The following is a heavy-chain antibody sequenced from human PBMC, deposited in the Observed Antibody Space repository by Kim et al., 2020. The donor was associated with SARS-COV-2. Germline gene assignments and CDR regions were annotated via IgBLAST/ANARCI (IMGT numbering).Heavy chain of an antibody. CDR2: ISAYNGNT. CDR3: ARDCSSTSCPFPLIDDAFDI. D-gene: IGHD2-2*01. Sequence: ASVKVSCKASGYTFTSYGISWVRQAPGQGLEWMGWISAYNGNTNYAQKLQGRVTMTTDTSTSTAYMELRSLRSDDTAVYYCARDCSSTSCPFPLIDDAFDIWGQGTMVTVSS. CDR1: GYTFTSYG. V-gene: IGHV1-18*04. J-gene: IGHJ3*02.